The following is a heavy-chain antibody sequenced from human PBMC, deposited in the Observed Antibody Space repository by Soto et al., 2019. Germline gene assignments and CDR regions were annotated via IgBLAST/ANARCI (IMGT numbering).Heavy chain of an antibody. V-gene: IGHV1-18*01. Sequence: QVQLVQSGAEVKKPGASVKVSCKASGYTFTSYGISWVRQAPGQGLEWMGWISAYNGNTNYAQKLQGRVTMTTDTSTSTAYMELRSLRSDETALYYCARVDKYCSSTSCSTSVKIYYYYGMDVWGQGTTVTVSS. CDR2: ISAYNGNT. D-gene: IGHD2-2*01. CDR3: ARVDKYCSSTSCSTSVKIYYYYGMDV. CDR1: GYTFTSYG. J-gene: IGHJ6*02.